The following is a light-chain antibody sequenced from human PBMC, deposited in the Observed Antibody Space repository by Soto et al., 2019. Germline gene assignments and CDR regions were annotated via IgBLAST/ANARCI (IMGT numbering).Light chain of an antibody. Sequence: IQMTHSPSTLSASLGDIVTITCRASQSISSWLAWYQQKPGKAPKLLIYKASSLESGVPSRFSGSGSGTEFTLTISSLQPDDFATYYCQQYNSYWTFGQGTKVDIK. CDR2: KAS. CDR1: QSISSW. V-gene: IGKV1-5*03. J-gene: IGKJ1*01. CDR3: QQYNSYWT.